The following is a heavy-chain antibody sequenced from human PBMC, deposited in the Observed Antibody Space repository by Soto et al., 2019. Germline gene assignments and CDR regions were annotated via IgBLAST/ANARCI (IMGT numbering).Heavy chain of an antibody. J-gene: IGHJ6*02. CDR1: GGNFSSYA. CDR3: AREEDYGDYAPESWGMDV. V-gene: IGHV1-69*13. Sequence: GASVKVSCQASGGNFSSYAISWVRQAPGQGLEWMGGIIPIFGTANYAQKFQGRVTITADESTSTAYMELSSLRSEDTAVYYCAREEDYGDYAPESWGMDVWGQGTTVTVSS. D-gene: IGHD4-17*01. CDR2: IIPIFGTA.